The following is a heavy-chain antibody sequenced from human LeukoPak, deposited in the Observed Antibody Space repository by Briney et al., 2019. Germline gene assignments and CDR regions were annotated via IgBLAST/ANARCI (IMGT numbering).Heavy chain of an antibody. J-gene: IGHJ3*02. CDR3: ARDRTGAFDI. CDR1: GGSVSSGSYY. Sequence: SETLSLTCTVSGGSVSSGSYYWSWIRQPPGKGLEWIGYIYYSGSTNYNPSHKSRVTISVDTSKNQFSLKLSSVTAADTAVYYCARDRTGAFDIWGQGTMVTVSS. CDR2: IYYSGST. D-gene: IGHD1-1*01. V-gene: IGHV4-61*01.